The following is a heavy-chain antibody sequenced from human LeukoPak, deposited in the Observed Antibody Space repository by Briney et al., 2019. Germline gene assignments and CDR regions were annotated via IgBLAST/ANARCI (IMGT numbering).Heavy chain of an antibody. CDR3: AELGITMIGGV. CDR2: ISSSSSYI. J-gene: IGHJ6*04. D-gene: IGHD3-10*02. Sequence: PGGSLRLSCAASGFTFSSYRINWVRQAPGKGLEWVSSISSSSSYIYYADSVKGRFTISRDNAKNSLYLQMNSLRAEDTAVYYCAELGITMIGGVWGKGTTVTISS. V-gene: IGHV3-21*01. CDR1: GFTFSSYR.